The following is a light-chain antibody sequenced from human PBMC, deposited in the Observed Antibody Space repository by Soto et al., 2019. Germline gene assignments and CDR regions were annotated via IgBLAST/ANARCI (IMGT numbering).Light chain of an antibody. CDR2: HAS. V-gene: IGKV1-5*01. J-gene: IGKJ3*01. CDR3: QQYHSYLT. CDR1: QSISSW. Sequence: DIQMTQSPSTLSASVGDRVTITCRASQSISSWLAWYQQKPGRAPNLLIYHASILESGVPSRFSDSGSGTEFTLTISGLQPDDFATYYCQQYHSYLTFGPGTKVDIK.